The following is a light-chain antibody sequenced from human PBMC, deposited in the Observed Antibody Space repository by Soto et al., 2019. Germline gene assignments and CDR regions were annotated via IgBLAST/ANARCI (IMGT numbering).Light chain of an antibody. CDR3: SSFRSSSTSYV. V-gene: IGLV2-14*03. CDR1: SSDIGDSNY. J-gene: IGLJ1*01. Sequence: QSVLTQPASVSGSPGQSITISCTGTSSDIGDSNYVSWYQQHPGKAPKLVIYDVSNRPSGVSSRFSGSKSANTASLTISGFQAEDEADYYCSSFRSSSTSYVFGTGTKVTVL. CDR2: DVS.